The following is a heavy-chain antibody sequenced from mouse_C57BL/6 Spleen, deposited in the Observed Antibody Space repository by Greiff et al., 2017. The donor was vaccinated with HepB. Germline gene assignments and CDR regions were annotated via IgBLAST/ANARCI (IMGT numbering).Heavy chain of an antibody. CDR2: IHPNSGST. CDR3: PRANDYHVPFAS. D-gene: IGHD2-4*01. J-gene: IGHJ3*01. CDR1: RYTFTSYW. Sequence: QVQLQQPGPGLVNPGASVTFSCKASRYTFTSYWMHSVKQRPGQGLEWIGMIHPNSGSTNYNEKFKSKATLTVDKSSSTAYMQLSSLTSEDSAVSYCPRANDYHVPFASWCQATLVTFSA. V-gene: IGHV1-64*01.